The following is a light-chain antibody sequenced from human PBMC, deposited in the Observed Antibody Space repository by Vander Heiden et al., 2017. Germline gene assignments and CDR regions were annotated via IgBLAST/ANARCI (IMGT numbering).Light chain of an antibody. Sequence: SYVLTQPPSVSVDPGLTARTTCGGNNIGSKSVHWYRQRPGRAPVLVVYDASDRPSGNPERFSGSNSGITATLTISRVEAGDEADYYCQVWDSSSDHVVFGGGTKLTVL. V-gene: IGLV3-21*02. CDR3: QVWDSSSDHVV. CDR2: DAS. CDR1: NIGSKS. J-gene: IGLJ2*01.